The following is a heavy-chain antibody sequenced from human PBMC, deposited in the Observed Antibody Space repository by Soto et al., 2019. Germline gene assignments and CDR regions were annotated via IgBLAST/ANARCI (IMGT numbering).Heavy chain of an antibody. V-gene: IGHV4-30-2*01. CDR2: IYHSGST. CDR1: GGSISSGGYS. Sequence: PSETLSLTCAVSGGSISSGGYSWSWIRQPPGKGLEWIGYIYHSGSTYYNPSLKSRVTISVDRSKNQFSLKLSSVTAADTAVYCCARVAYRGSATWGQGTLVTVSS. CDR3: ARVAYRGSAT. J-gene: IGHJ4*02. D-gene: IGHD5-12*01.